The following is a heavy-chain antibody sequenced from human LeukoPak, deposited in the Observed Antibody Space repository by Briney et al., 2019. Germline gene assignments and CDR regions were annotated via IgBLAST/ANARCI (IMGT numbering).Heavy chain of an antibody. D-gene: IGHD3-16*01. CDR1: GYIFTDYY. V-gene: IGHV1-2*02. Sequence: ASVKVSCKASGYIFTDYYMHWVRQAPGQGLEWMGWINPNSGVTNYAQKLQGRVTMTRDTSISTVYMELTRLRSDDTAVYYCARDGGFDYWGQGTPVTVSS. CDR3: ARDGGFDY. J-gene: IGHJ4*02. CDR2: INPNSGVT.